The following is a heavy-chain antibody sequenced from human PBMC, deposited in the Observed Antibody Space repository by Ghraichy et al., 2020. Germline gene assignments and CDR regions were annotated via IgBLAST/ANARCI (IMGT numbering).Heavy chain of an antibody. J-gene: IGHJ4*02. CDR1: GFTFTSAW. D-gene: IGHD3-10*01. V-gene: IGHV3-15*01. Sequence: LSLTCAASGFTFTSAWLSWVRQAPGKGLEWVGRIKSKTSGATTDYAASVKGRFTISRDDSKNTVYMQMNSLKTEDTALYYCTTDLAEVGFGEFDYWGQGTLVTVSS. CDR2: IKSKTSGATT. CDR3: TTDLAEVGFGEFDY.